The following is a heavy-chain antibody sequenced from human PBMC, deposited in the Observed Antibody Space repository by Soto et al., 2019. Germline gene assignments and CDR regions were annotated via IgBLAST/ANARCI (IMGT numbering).Heavy chain of an antibody. CDR2: IYYSGST. CDR3: ARHNYDSSGTAVDV. J-gene: IGHJ6*02. V-gene: IGHV4-31*11. CDR1: GGSISSDGYY. Sequence: QVQLQESGPGLVKPSQTLSLTCAVSGGSISSDGYYWSWIRQHPGKGLEWIGYIYYSGSTYYNPSLKSRVTISVDTSKNQFSLKLSSVTAADTAVYYCARHNYDSSGTAVDVWGQGTTVTVSS. D-gene: IGHD3-22*01.